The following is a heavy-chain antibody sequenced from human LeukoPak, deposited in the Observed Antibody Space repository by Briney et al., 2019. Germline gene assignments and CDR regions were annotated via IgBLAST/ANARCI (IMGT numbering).Heavy chain of an antibody. Sequence: PGGSLRLSCAASGFSFRSYEMKWVRQAPEKGLEWVSYISSTGSTIYYADSVKGRCTISRYNAIESLFLEMKSLRVEDTAVYYCVRDGGFPGTTGTYEIWGQGTTVTV. CDR1: GFSFRSYE. CDR3: VRDGGFPGTTGTYEI. J-gene: IGHJ3*02. V-gene: IGHV3-48*03. CDR2: ISSTGSTI. D-gene: IGHD1-1*01.